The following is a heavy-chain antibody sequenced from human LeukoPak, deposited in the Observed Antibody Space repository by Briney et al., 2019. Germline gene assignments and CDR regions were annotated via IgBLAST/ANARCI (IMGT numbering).Heavy chain of an antibody. CDR2: ISHDGGNG. Sequence: GGSLRLSCAASGFTFSGYGMHWVRQAPSKGLEWVAVISHDGGNGYYADSVQGRCTISRDNSKNTLYLQVNGLRAEDTAVYYCAKGDYGGNSHAFDIWGQGTMVTVSS. D-gene: IGHD4-23*01. CDR1: GFTFSGYG. CDR3: AKGDYGGNSHAFDI. V-gene: IGHV3-30*18. J-gene: IGHJ3*02.